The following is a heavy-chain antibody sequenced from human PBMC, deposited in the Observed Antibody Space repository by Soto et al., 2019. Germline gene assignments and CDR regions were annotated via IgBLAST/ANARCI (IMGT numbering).Heavy chain of an antibody. V-gene: IGHV4-39*07. CDR2: INHSGRT. CDR3: ARGRGPDWLRTRSDSIDY. Sequence: TSETQSLTCAVSGGSMRSSDYYWVWIRQPPGKGLEWIGEINHSGRTNYNPSLKSRVTMSVDTSKNQFSLKLSSVTAADTAVYYCARGRGPDWLRTRSDSIDYWAQGTLVTVSS. CDR1: GGSMRSSDYY. J-gene: IGHJ4*02. D-gene: IGHD5-12*01.